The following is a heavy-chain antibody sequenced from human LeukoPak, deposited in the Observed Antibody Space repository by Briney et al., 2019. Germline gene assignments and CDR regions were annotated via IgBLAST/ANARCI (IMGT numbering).Heavy chain of an antibody. J-gene: IGHJ3*02. CDR2: ISSSGATV. CDR1: GFTFTTYT. V-gene: IGHV3-48*01. D-gene: IGHD4-17*01. CDR3: ARGDYHGDYSLGLFGAFDI. Sequence: PGGSLRLSCAASGFTFTTYTMNWVRQAPGKGLEWVSFISSSGATVYYADSVKGRFTISRDNARNTLYLQMNSLRAEDTAVYYCARGDYHGDYSLGLFGAFDIWGQGTMVTVSS.